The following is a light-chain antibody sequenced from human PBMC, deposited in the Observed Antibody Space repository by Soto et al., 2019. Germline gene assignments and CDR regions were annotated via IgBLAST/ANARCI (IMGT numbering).Light chain of an antibody. Sequence: EIVLTQSPGTLSLSPGERATLSCRASQSVSSSFLAWYQQKPGQAPRLLIYGASSRATGIPDRFSGSGSGKDFTLAISRLEPEDFAVYYCQQYGRSPWTFGQGTKLEIK. CDR2: GAS. V-gene: IGKV3-20*01. CDR3: QQYGRSPWT. J-gene: IGKJ1*01. CDR1: QSVSSSF.